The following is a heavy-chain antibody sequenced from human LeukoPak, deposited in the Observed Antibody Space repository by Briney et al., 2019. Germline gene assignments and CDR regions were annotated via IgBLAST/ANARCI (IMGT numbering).Heavy chain of an antibody. D-gene: IGHD3-22*01. CDR3: ARLGDSSGYENWFNP. Sequence: SETLSLTCTVSAGSISSYYWSWIRQPPGKGLEWIGYIYTSGSTNYNPSLKSRVTISVDTSKNQFSLKLSSVTAADTAVYYCARLGDSSGYENWFNPWGQGTLVTVSS. V-gene: IGHV4-4*09. CDR1: AGSISSYY. J-gene: IGHJ5*02. CDR2: IYTSGST.